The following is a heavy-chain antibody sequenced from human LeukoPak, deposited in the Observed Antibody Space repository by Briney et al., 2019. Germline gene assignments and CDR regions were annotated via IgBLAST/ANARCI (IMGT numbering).Heavy chain of an antibody. CDR2: IRQDGREK. D-gene: IGHD3-3*01. J-gene: IGHJ6*02. CDR3: ARDHGDFWSGAFYYYYGMDV. CDR1: GFTFSDSW. Sequence: GGSLRLSCAASGFTFSDSWMTWVRQAPGKGLEWVANIRQDGREKYYVGSVKGRFTISRDNAKNTLYLQMNSLRAEDTAVYYCARDHGDFWSGAFYYYYGMDVWGQGTTVTVSS. V-gene: IGHV3-7*01.